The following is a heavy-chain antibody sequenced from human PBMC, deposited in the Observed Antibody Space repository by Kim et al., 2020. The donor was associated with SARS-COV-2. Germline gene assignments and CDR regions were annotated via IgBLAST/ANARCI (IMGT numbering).Heavy chain of an antibody. CDR3: AKDLAAVPNFQGAHY. CDR1: RFTFSSYA. D-gene: IGHD6-19*01. V-gene: IGHV3-30*18. J-gene: IGHJ4*02. Sequence: GGSLRLSCAGSRFTFSSYAMHWVRQAPGKGLEWVAVISYDGSNKYYVDSVKGRFTISRDNSKNTVFLQMNSLRAEDTAVYYCAKDLAAVPNFQGAHYWGQGTLVTVSS. CDR2: ISYDGSNK.